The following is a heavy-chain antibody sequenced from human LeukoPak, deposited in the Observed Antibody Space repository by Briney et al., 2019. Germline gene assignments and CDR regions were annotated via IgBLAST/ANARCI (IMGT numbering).Heavy chain of an antibody. CDR3: AKWGGDSGAEQWLVLDY. CDR2: IGGSGGMT. J-gene: IGHJ4*02. V-gene: IGHV3-23*01. Sequence: GGSLRLSCAASGFTFSNYAMGWVRQAPGKGLEWVSGIGGSGGMTYYADSVKGRFTISRDDSKNTLYLEMNSLRVEDTAIYYCAKWGGDSGAEQWLVLDYWGQGTLVTVSS. CDR1: GFTFSNYA. D-gene: IGHD6-19*01.